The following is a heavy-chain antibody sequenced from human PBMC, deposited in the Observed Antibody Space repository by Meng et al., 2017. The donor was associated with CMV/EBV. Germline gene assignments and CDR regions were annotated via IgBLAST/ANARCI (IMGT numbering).Heavy chain of an antibody. J-gene: IGHJ4*02. V-gene: IGHV5-51*01. D-gene: IGHD6-19*01. CDR1: GYTFTGYY. Sequence: KVSCKASGYTFTGYYMHWVRQAPGQGLEWMGIIYPGDSDTRYSPSFQGQVTISADKSISTAYLQWSSLKASDTAMYYCARQMRDDSSGWYAFDYWGQGTLVTVSS. CDR2: IYPGDSDT. CDR3: ARQMRDDSSGWYAFDY.